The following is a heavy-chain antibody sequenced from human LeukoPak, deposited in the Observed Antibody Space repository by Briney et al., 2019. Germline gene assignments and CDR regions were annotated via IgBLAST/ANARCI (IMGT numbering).Heavy chain of an antibody. V-gene: IGHV4-59*01. D-gene: IGHD6-19*01. Sequence: PSETLSLTCTVSGGSISTFSWSWIRQFPGKGLEWIGSIYIKSTNYNPSLKSRVAISVDTSKNQFSLRLDSVTTADTAVYYCARDTTVASGMQYWGQGTLDTVSS. J-gene: IGHJ4*02. CDR1: GGSISTFS. CDR3: ARDTTVASGMQY. CDR2: IYIKST.